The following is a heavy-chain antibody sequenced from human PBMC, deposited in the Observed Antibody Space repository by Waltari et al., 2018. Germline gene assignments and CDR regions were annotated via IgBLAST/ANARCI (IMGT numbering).Heavy chain of an antibody. Sequence: EVHLAESGGGVVQPGGSLRLSCTGSGFRFGDYWMHWVRQAPGKGLEWVSRINVDGGYISEGDSVKGRFTISRDNAKNTVFLQLNSLRADDTAVYFCARKAGSGYPYGPFYYDNWGQGTLVTVSS. CDR1: GFRFGDYW. V-gene: IGHV3-74*01. D-gene: IGHD5-12*01. CDR3: ARKAGSGYPYGPFYYDN. J-gene: IGHJ4*02. CDR2: INVDGGYI.